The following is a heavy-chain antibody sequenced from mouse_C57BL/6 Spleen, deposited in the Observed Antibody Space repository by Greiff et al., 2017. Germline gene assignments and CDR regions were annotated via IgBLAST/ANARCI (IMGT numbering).Heavy chain of an antibody. V-gene: IGHV1-81*01. CDR3: AIVLLRSTYWYFDV. D-gene: IGHD1-1*01. CDR2: IYPRSGNT. J-gene: IGHJ1*03. CDR1: GYTFTSYG. Sequence: VQLQQSGAELARPGASVKLSCKASGYTFTSYGISWVKQRTGQGLEWIGEIYPRSGNTYYNEKFKGKATLTADKSSSTAYMELRSLTSEDSAVYFCAIVLLRSTYWYFDVWGTGTTVTVSS.